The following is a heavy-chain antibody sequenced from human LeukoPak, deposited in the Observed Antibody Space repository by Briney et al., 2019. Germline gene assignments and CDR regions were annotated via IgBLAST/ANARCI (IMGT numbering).Heavy chain of an antibody. V-gene: IGHV3-9*03. Sequence: PGGSLRPSCAASGFTFDDYAMHWVRQAPGKGLEWVSGISWNSGSIGYAGSVKGRFPISRDNAKNSLYLQMNSLRAEDMALYYCAKAGKVGYYYYYMDVWGKGTTVTVSS. CDR3: AKAGKVGYYYYYMDV. J-gene: IGHJ6*03. D-gene: IGHD1-26*01. CDR2: ISWNSGSI. CDR1: GFTFDDYA.